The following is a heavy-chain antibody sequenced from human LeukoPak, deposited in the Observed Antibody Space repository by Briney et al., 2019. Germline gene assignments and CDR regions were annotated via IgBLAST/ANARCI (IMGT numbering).Heavy chain of an antibody. Sequence: GGSLTLSCAPSGFTFSSYGTHWVRHAPGKGLVWVAVISYDGSNKYYADSGKGRFTISRDNPKNTLYLQMNSLRAEDTAVYYCAKGQGNYVGLDVWGQGTTVSVSS. J-gene: IGHJ6*02. CDR2: ISYDGSNK. D-gene: IGHD4-11*01. CDR1: GFTFSSYG. V-gene: IGHV3-30*18. CDR3: AKGQGNYVGLDV.